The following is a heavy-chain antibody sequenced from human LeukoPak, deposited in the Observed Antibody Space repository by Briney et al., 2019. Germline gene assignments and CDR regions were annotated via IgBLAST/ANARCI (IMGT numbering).Heavy chain of an antibody. J-gene: IGHJ4*02. CDR1: GGSISGYY. Sequence: SETLSLTCSVSGGSISGYYWSWIRQPPGKGLEWIGYIYYSGTTIYNPSLKSRLTISLDTSKNQFSLKLSSVTAADTAVYCCARALWFGELTAVTFDYWGQGTLVTVSS. CDR3: ARALWFGELTAVTFDY. CDR2: IYYSGTT. V-gene: IGHV4-59*08. D-gene: IGHD3-10*01.